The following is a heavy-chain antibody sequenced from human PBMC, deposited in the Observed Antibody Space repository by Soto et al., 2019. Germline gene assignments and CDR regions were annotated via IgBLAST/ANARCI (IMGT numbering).Heavy chain of an antibody. V-gene: IGHV3-64D*06. CDR2: ISANGDTT. Sequence: AGGSLRLSCSASGFAFSTYAMHWVRQAPGKGLEYVSAISANGDTTYYADSVKGRFTISRDNSKNTLYLQMSSLRAEDTAVYYCVVAYESVDFWGQGALVTVSS. J-gene: IGHJ4*02. D-gene: IGHD3-3*01. CDR3: VVAYESVDF. CDR1: GFAFSTYA.